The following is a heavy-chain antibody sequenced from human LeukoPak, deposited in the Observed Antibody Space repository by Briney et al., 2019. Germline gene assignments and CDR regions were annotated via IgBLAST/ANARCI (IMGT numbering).Heavy chain of an antibody. CDR3: ARGYSSGWPLD. Sequence: SETLSLTCTVSGGSISSGGYSWSWIRQPPGKGLEWIGYIYHSGSTYYNPSLKSRVTISVDTSKNHFSLKLSSVTAADTAVYFCARGYSSGWPLDWGQGTLVTVSS. CDR1: GGSISSGGYS. CDR2: IYHSGST. D-gene: IGHD6-19*01. J-gene: IGHJ4*02. V-gene: IGHV4-30-2*02.